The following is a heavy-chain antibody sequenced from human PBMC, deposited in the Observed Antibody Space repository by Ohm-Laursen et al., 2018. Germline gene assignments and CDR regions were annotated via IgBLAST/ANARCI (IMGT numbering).Heavy chain of an antibody. D-gene: IGHD3-16*01. CDR2: ISSSGTTI. Sequence: GSLRLSCAASGFTFSDYYMSWIRQAPGKGLEWVSYISSSGTTIFYADFVQGRFTVSRDNAKNSLYLQMNSLRAEDTAVYYCATFDRGLVGGFDYWGQGTLVTVSS. CDR1: GFTFSDYY. V-gene: IGHV3-11*01. J-gene: IGHJ4*02. CDR3: ATFDRGLVGGFDY.